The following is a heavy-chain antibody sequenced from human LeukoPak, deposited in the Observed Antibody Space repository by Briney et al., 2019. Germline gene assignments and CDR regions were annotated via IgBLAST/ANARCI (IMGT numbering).Heavy chain of an antibody. CDR2: IIPILGIA. CDR1: GGTFSSYT. Sequence: SVKVSCKASGGTFSSYTISWVRQAPGQGLEWMGRIIPILGIANYAQKFQGRVTITADKSTSTAYMELSSLRSEDTAVYYCARDRVGSSVYYYYYMDVWGKGTTVTVSS. V-gene: IGHV1-69*04. J-gene: IGHJ6*03. D-gene: IGHD6-6*01. CDR3: ARDRVGSSVYYYYYMDV.